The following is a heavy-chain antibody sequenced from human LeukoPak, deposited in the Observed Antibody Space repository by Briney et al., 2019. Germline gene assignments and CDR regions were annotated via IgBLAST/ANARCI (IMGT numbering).Heavy chain of an antibody. Sequence: PSETLSLTCTVSGGSISSYYWSWIRQPPGKGLEWIGYIYYSGSTNYNPSLKSRVTISVDTSKNQFSLKLSSVTAADTAVYYCGTYGDYGMGAFDIWGQGTMVTVSS. V-gene: IGHV4-59*01. CDR2: IYYSGST. CDR3: GTYGDYGMGAFDI. CDR1: GGSISSYY. J-gene: IGHJ3*02. D-gene: IGHD4-17*01.